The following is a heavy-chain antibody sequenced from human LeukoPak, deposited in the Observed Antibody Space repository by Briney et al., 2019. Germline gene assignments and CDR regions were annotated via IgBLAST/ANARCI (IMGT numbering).Heavy chain of an antibody. J-gene: IGHJ6*03. CDR2: ISSSGSTI. D-gene: IGHD2-15*01. Sequence: GGSLRLSCAASGFTFSSYEMNWVRQAPGKGLEWVSYISSSGSTIYYADSVKGRFTISRDNAKNSLYLQMNSLSAEDTAVYYCAKNGDRGAYCSGGTCYPYYYYYMDVWGKGTTVTISS. CDR1: GFTFSSYE. CDR3: AKNGDRGAYCSGGTCYPYYYYYMDV. V-gene: IGHV3-48*03.